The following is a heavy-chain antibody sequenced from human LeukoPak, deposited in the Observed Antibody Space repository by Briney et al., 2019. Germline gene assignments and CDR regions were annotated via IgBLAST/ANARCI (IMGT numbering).Heavy chain of an antibody. CDR2: IYYSGST. CDR1: GGPISSYY. Sequence: SETLSLTCTVSGGPISSYYWSWIRQPPGKGLEWVGYIYYSGSTNYNPSLKSRVTISVGTSKNQFSLRLSSVTAADTAVYYCARSPTVNYYNYMDVWGKGTTVTVSS. J-gene: IGHJ6*03. D-gene: IGHD4-11*01. CDR3: ARSPTVNYYNYMDV. V-gene: IGHV4-59*01.